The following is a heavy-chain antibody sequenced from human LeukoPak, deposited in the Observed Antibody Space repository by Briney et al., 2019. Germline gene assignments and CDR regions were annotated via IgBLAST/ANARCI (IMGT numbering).Heavy chain of an antibody. CDR3: ARGLNY. J-gene: IGHJ4*02. V-gene: IGHV3-74*01. CDR2: INSDESRT. CDR1: GFSFNTYW. Sequence: GGSLRLSCVGSGFSFNTYWMYWVRQAPGKGLVWVSDINSDESRTNYADSVKGRFTISRDNAKNTLYLQMSSLTAEDTALYYCARGLNYWGQGTLVTVSS.